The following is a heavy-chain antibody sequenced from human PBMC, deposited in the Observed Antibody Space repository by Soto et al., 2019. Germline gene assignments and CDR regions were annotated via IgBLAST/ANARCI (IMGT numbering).Heavy chain of an antibody. CDR1: GASISGFY. J-gene: IGHJ1*01. Sequence: SETLSLTCTVSGASISGFYWSWIRKSAGKGLEWIGRIYATGTTDYNPSLKSRVMMSVDTSKKQFSLKLRSVTAADTAVYYCAPGYSYAYIGNWGQGTLVTVSS. CDR2: IYATGTT. V-gene: IGHV4-4*07. D-gene: IGHD5-18*01. CDR3: APGYSYAYIGN.